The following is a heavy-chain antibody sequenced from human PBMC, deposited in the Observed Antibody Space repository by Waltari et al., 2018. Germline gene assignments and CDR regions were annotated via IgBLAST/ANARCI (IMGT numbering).Heavy chain of an antibody. CDR2: IIPIFGTA. V-gene: IGHV1-69*05. Sequence: HVQLAQSGAEVNKPGSSVKVSRKASGGSFSSSAYSWVRQAPGQGLEWMGGIIPIFGTANYAQKFQGRVTITTDESTSTAYMELSSLRSEDTAVYYCASKGSWGAFDIWGQGTMVTVSS. CDR1: GGSFSSSA. CDR3: ASKGSWGAFDI. D-gene: IGHD6-13*01. J-gene: IGHJ3*02.